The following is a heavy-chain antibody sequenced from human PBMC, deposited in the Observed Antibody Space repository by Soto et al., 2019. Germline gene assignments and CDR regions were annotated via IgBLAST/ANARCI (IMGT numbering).Heavy chain of an antibody. D-gene: IGHD3-10*01. J-gene: IGHJ4*02. CDR2: INSDGSTT. CDR1: GVTCGSYG. V-gene: IGHV3-74*01. Sequence: GGPMRLPCTASGVTCGSYGMHCVRQAPGKGLVWVSRINSDGSTTNYADSVKGRFTISRDNAKSTLWLQMNSLRAEDSPVYYGVRAREGVNDFWGQGALVTGSS. CDR3: VRAREGVNDF.